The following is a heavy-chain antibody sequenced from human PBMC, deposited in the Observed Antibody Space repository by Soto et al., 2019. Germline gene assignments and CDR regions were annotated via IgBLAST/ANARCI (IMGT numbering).Heavy chain of an antibody. CDR2: IYWDDDK. V-gene: IGHV2-5*02. CDR1: GFSLTTSGVG. D-gene: IGHD1-26*01. J-gene: IGHJ4*02. Sequence: SGPTLVNPTQTLTLTCTFSGFSLTTSGVGVGWIRQPPGKALEWLAMIYWDDDKRYSPSLENRLTITKDTSKNQVVLTMTNMDPVDTATYYCALRAPPIVGVTLFHSWGQGTLVPSHQ. CDR3: ALRAPPIVGVTLFHS.